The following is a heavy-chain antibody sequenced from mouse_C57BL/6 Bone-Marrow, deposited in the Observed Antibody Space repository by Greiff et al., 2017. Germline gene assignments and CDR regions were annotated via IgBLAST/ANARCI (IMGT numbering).Heavy chain of an antibody. CDR3: AGTYYYGSSYLDY. Sequence: QVHVKQSGAELARPGASVKLSCKASGYTFTSYGISWVKQRPGQGLEWIGEIYPRSGNTYYNEKFKGKATLTADKSSSTAYMELRSLTSEDSAVYFCAGTYYYGSSYLDYWGQGTTLTVSA. CDR1: GYTFTSYG. CDR2: IYPRSGNT. J-gene: IGHJ2*01. D-gene: IGHD1-1*01. V-gene: IGHV1-81*01.